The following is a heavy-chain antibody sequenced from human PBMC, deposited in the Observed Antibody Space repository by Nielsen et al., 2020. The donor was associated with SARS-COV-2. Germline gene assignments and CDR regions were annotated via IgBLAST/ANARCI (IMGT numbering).Heavy chain of an antibody. CDR1: GYSFTSYW. D-gene: IGHD2-2*01. CDR3: ARLGGSSTSCPSAC. Sequence: GGSLRLSCKGSGYSFTSYWISWVRQMPGKGLEWMGRIDPSDSYTNYSPSFQGHVTISADKSISTAYLQWSSLEASDTAMYYCARLGGSSTSCPSACWGQGTLVTVSS. CDR2: IDPSDSYT. V-gene: IGHV5-10-1*01. J-gene: IGHJ4*02.